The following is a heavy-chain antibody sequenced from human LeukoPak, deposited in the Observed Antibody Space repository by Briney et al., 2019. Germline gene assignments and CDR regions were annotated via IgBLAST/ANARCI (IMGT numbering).Heavy chain of an antibody. D-gene: IGHD6-19*01. CDR1: GFTFSSYS. J-gene: IGHJ4*02. V-gene: IGHV3-21*01. CDR2: ISSSSSYI. CDR3: ASGGGWAFDN. Sequence: GGSLRLSCAASGFTFSSYSMNWVRQAPGKGLEWVSSISSSSSYIYYADSVKGRFTISRDNGKNPQYLQMNSLRAEDTAVYYCASGGGWAFDNWGQGTLVTVSS.